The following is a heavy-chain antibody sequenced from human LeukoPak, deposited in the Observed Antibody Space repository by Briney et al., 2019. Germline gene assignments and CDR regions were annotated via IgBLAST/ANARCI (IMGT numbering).Heavy chain of an antibody. CDR2: IYYSGST. V-gene: IGHV4-31*03. J-gene: IGHJ5*02. D-gene: IGHD5-12*01. Sequence: SETLSLTCTVSGGSISSGGYYWSWIRQHPGKGLEWIGYIYYSGSTYYNPSLKSRVTISVDTSKNQFSLKLSSVTAADTAVYYCAGDRGGFGYSGYDSANWFDPWGQGTLVTVSS. CDR1: GGSISSGGYY. CDR3: AGDRGGFGYSGYDSANWFDP.